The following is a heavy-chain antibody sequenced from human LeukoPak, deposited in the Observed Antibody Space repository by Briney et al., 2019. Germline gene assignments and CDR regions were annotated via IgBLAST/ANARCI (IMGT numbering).Heavy chain of an antibody. CDR3: ARGNAHAFDI. CDR2: ISYDGSNK. V-gene: IGHV3-30*04. CDR1: GFTFSSYA. Sequence: GGSLRLSCAATGFTFSSYAMHWVRQAPGKGLEWVAVISYDGSNKYYADSVKGRFTISRDNSKNTLYLQMNSLRAEDTAVYFCARGNAHAFDIWGQGTMVTVSS. D-gene: IGHD1-1*01. J-gene: IGHJ3*02.